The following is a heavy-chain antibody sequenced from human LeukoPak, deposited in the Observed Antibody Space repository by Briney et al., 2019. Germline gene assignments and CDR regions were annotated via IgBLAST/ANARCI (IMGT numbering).Heavy chain of an antibody. CDR2: IYYSGSI. Sequence: SETLSLTCTVSDGSISSYYWSWIRQPPGKGLEWIGYIYYSGSITYNPSLKSRVTISIDTSKNQFSLKLRSVTAADTAVYYCARDRGAYSYLHWGQGTLVTVSS. V-gene: IGHV4-59*01. J-gene: IGHJ4*02. CDR1: DGSISSYY. CDR3: ARDRGAYSYLH. D-gene: IGHD5-18*01.